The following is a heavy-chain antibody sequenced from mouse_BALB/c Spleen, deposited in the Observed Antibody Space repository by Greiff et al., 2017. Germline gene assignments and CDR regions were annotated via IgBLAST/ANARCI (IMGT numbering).Heavy chain of an antibody. V-gene: IGHV1S135*01. Sequence: VQLQQSGPELMKPGASVKISCKASGYSFTSYYMHWVKQSHGKSLEWIGYIDPFNGGTSYNQKFKGKATLTVDKSSSTAYMHLSSLTSEDSAVYYCARGITTASYYYAMDDWGQGTSVTVSS. J-gene: IGHJ4*01. CDR3: ARGITTASYYYAMDD. D-gene: IGHD1-2*01. CDR1: GYSFTSYY. CDR2: IDPFNGGT.